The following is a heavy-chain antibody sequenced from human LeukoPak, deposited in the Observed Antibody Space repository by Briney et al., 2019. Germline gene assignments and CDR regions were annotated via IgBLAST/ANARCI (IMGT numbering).Heavy chain of an antibody. J-gene: IGHJ4*02. D-gene: IGHD6-19*01. Sequence: SETLSLTCTVSGGSISSSSYYWGWIRQPPGKGLEWIGSIYYSGNTYYNASLKSRVTISVDTSKNQFSLKLTSVTAADTAVYSCARMSSGWFSFDYWGQGTLVTVSS. CDR1: GGSISSSSYY. CDR3: ARMSSGWFSFDY. CDR2: IYYSGNT. V-gene: IGHV4-39*01.